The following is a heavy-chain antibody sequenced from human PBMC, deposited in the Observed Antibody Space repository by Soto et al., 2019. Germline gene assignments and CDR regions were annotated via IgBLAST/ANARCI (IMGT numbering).Heavy chain of an antibody. J-gene: IGHJ6*02. Sequence: SQTLSLTCVISGDSVSSNSATWNWIRQSPSRGLEWLGRTYYKSKWYNDYAVSVKSRITINPDSSRNQFSLQLKSVTPEDTAVYYCARDAVTMVRGIIMDYYGMDVWGQGTTVTVSS. CDR1: GDSVSSNSAT. CDR3: ARDAVTMVRGIIMDYYGMDV. D-gene: IGHD3-10*01. CDR2: TYYKSKWYN. V-gene: IGHV6-1*01.